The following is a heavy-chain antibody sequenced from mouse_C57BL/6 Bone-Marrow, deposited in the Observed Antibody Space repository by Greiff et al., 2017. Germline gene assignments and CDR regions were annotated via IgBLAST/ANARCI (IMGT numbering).Heavy chain of an antibody. CDR1: GYTFTSYW. J-gene: IGHJ3*01. V-gene: IGHV1-72*01. D-gene: IGHD5-2*01. CDR2: IDPNSGGT. CDR3: ASENSHSTRGLFAY. Sequence: QVQLKQPGAELVKPGASVKLSCKASGYTFTSYWMHWVKQRPGRGLEWIGRIDPNSGGTKYNEKFKSKATLTVDKPSSTAYMQLSSLTSEDSAVYYCASENSHSTRGLFAYWGQGTLVTVSA.